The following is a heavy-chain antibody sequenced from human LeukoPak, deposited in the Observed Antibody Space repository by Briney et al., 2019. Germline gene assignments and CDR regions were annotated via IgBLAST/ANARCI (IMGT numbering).Heavy chain of an antibody. CDR1: GYTFTSYG. Sequence: ASVKVSCKASGYTFTSYGISWVRQAPGQGLEWMGWISAYNGNTNYAQKHQGRVTMTTDTSTSTAYMELRSLRSDDTAVYYCARTPGVPAAPYYYYYYMDVWGKGTTVTVSS. V-gene: IGHV1-18*01. CDR3: ARTPGVPAAPYYYYYYMDV. CDR2: ISAYNGNT. D-gene: IGHD2-2*01. J-gene: IGHJ6*03.